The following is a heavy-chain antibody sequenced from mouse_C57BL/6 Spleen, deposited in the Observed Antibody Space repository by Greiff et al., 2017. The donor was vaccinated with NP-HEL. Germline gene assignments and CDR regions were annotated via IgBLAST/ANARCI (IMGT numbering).Heavy chain of an antibody. CDR1: GYTFTDYN. V-gene: IGHV1-18*01. Sequence: EVHLVESGPELVKPGASVKIPCKASGYTFTDYNMDWVKQSHGKSLEWIGDINPNNGGTIYNQKFKGKATLTVDKSSSTAYMELRSLTSEDTAVYYCARWDDYGKDYAMDYWGQGTSVTVSS. D-gene: IGHD1-1*01. CDR3: ARWDDYGKDYAMDY. CDR2: INPNNGGT. J-gene: IGHJ4*01.